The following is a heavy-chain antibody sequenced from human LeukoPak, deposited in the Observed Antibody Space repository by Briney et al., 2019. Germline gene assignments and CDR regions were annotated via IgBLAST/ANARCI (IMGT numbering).Heavy chain of an antibody. CDR3: ARALIAVAGHPANYYYYYMDV. J-gene: IGHJ6*03. Sequence: GGSLRLSCAASGFTFNTYAMTWVRQAPGKGLEWVSGFSGTGGSTYYADFVKGRFTISRDNSKNTLYLQMNSLTAEDTAAYYCARALIAVAGHPANYYYYYMDVWGKGTTVTVSS. V-gene: IGHV3-23*01. CDR1: GFTFNTYA. D-gene: IGHD6-19*01. CDR2: FSGTGGST.